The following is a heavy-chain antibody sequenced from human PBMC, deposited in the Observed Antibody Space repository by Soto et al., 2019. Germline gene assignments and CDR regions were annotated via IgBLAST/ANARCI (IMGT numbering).Heavy chain of an antibody. CDR2: ISWNSGSI. CDR1: GFTFDDYA. V-gene: IGHV3-9*01. Sequence: GGSLRLSCAASGFTFDDYAMHWVRQAPGKGLEWVSGISWNSGSIGYADSGKGRFTISRDNAKNSLYLQLNSLRADDTALYYCAKAIRLLGVVTDCGMDVWGQGTTVTVSS. J-gene: IGHJ6*02. D-gene: IGHD3-3*01. CDR3: AKAIRLLGVVTDCGMDV.